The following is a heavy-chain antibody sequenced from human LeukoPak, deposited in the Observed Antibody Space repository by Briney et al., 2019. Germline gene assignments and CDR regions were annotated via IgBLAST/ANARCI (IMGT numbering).Heavy chain of an antibody. V-gene: IGHV3-11*04. Sequence: GGSLRLSCAASGFTFSDHYMSWIRQAPGKGLEWVSYISSSGSTIYYADSVKGRFTISRDNAKNSLYLQMNSLRAEDTAVYYCARESAYYYGSGSEFDYWGQGTLVTVSS. J-gene: IGHJ4*02. CDR1: GFTFSDHY. CDR2: ISSSGSTI. CDR3: ARESAYYYGSGSEFDY. D-gene: IGHD3-10*01.